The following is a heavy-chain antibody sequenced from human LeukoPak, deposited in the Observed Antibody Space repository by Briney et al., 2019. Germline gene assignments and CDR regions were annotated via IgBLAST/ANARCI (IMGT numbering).Heavy chain of an antibody. Sequence: PGESLKISCQGSGYSFTSYWIGWVRQMPGKGLEWMGIIYPGDSDTRYSPSFQGQVTISADKSISTAYLQWSSLKASDTAMYYCARQVDHYYYYMDVWGKGTTVTVSS. J-gene: IGHJ6*03. CDR2: IYPGDSDT. V-gene: IGHV5-51*01. CDR3: ARQVDHYYYYMDV. CDR1: GYSFTSYW. D-gene: IGHD2-2*01.